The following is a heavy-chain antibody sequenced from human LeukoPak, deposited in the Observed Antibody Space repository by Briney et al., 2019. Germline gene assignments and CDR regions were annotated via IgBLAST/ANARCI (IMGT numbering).Heavy chain of an antibody. V-gene: IGHV4-59*01. J-gene: IGHJ4*02. CDR2: IYYSGST. D-gene: IGHD3-10*01. CDR3: ARSYLWFGNTKTYYFDY. CDR1: GGSISSYY. Sequence: SETLSLTCTVSGGSISSYYWSWIRQPPGKGLEWIGYIYYSGSTNYNPSLKSRVTISVDTSKNQFSLKLSSVTAADTAVYYCARSYLWFGNTKTYYFDYWGQGTLVTVSP.